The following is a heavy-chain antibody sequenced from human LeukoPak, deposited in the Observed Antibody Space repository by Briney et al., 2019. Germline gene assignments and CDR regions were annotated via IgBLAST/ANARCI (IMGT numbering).Heavy chain of an antibody. V-gene: IGHV1-2*02. CDR1: GYTFTGYD. CDR2: INPNSGGT. Sequence: GASVKVSCKASGYTFTGYDMHWVRQAPGQGLEWMGWINPNSGGTNYAQKFQGRVTMTRDTSISTAYMELSRLRSDDTAVYYCARGPRYYYDSSGPLYVFDDWGQGTLVTVSS. CDR3: ARGPRYYYDSSGPLYVFDD. D-gene: IGHD3-22*01. J-gene: IGHJ4*02.